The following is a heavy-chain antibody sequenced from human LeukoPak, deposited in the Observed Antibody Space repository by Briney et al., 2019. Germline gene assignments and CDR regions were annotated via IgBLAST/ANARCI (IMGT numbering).Heavy chain of an antibody. CDR2: IRYDGSNK. J-gene: IGHJ4*02. D-gene: IGHD3-10*02. V-gene: IGHV3-30*02. CDR1: GFTFSSYG. Sequence: GGSLRLSCAASGFTFSSYGMHWVRQAPGKGLEWVTFIRYDGSNKFYADSVKGRFTISRDNSKNTLYLQMNNLRVEDTAVYYCAILSVPGDYFDYWGQGTLVTVSS. CDR3: AILSVPGDYFDY.